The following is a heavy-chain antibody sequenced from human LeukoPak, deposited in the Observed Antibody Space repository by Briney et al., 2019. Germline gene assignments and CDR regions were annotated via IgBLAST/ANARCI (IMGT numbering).Heavy chain of an antibody. J-gene: IGHJ4*02. Sequence: SQTLSLTCTVSGGSISSGSYYWSWIRQPPGKGLEWIGEINHSGSTNYNPSLKSRVTISVDTSKNQFSLKLSSVTAADTAVYYCARQGCSSTSCYAYFDYWGQGTLVTVSS. D-gene: IGHD2-2*01. CDR2: INHSGST. CDR1: GGSISSGSYY. V-gene: IGHV4-39*01. CDR3: ARQGCSSTSCYAYFDY.